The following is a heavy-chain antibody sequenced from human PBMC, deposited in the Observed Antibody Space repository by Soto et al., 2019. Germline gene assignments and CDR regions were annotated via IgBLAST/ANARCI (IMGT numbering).Heavy chain of an antibody. CDR1: GFTFSSYG. V-gene: IGHV3-33*01. J-gene: IGHJ4*02. CDR3: ARHRGGNYYPLDH. CDR2: IWYDGSNK. D-gene: IGHD1-26*01. Sequence: PGGSLRLSWAASGFTFSSYGMHWVRQAPGKGLEWVAVIWYDGSNKYYADSVKGRFTISRDNSKNTLYLQMNSLRAEDTAMYYCARHRGGNYYPLDHCGQGTLVTVSS.